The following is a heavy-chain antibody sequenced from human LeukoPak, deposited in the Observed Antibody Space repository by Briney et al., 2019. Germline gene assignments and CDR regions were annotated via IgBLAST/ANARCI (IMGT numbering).Heavy chain of an antibody. Sequence: GASVKVSCKASGYTFTGNGITWVRQAPGQGLEWMGWINAYNGNTVYAQMFEGRVTLITDTSTTTAYMELTNLRSDDTAIYYCARAGYCSGAACYAEGIDYWGQGTLVTVS. CDR3: ARAGYCSGAACYAEGIDY. CDR1: GYTFTGNG. V-gene: IGHV1-18*01. D-gene: IGHD2-2*01. J-gene: IGHJ4*02. CDR2: INAYNGNT.